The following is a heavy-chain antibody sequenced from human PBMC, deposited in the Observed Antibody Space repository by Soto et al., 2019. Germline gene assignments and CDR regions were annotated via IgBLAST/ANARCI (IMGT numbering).Heavy chain of an antibody. CDR1: GFTFSSYG. D-gene: IGHD2-15*01. CDR2: ISYDGSNK. CDR3: ANLKGYCSGGSCYSGDYGMDV. J-gene: IGHJ6*02. V-gene: IGHV3-30*18. Sequence: VQLVESGGGLVQPGGSLRLSCAASGFTFSSYGMHWVRQAPGKGLEWVAVISYDGSNKYYADSVKGRFTISRDNSKNTLYLQMNSLRAEDTAVYYCANLKGYCSGGSCYSGDYGMDVWGQGTTVTVSS.